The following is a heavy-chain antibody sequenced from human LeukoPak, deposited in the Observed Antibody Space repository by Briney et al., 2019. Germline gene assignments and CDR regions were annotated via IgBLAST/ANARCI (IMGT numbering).Heavy chain of an antibody. V-gene: IGHV4-59*01. Sequence: PSETLSLTCTVSGASITTYYWSGVRQPPGKGLEWIGYTFYSGSSNYNPSLKSRVTISVGPSKNQFSLKLSSVTASDTAVYYCARLSLLTVTFDYWGQGALVTVSS. J-gene: IGHJ4*02. CDR2: TFYSGSS. CDR1: GASITTYY. CDR3: ARLSLLTVTFDY. D-gene: IGHD4-17*01.